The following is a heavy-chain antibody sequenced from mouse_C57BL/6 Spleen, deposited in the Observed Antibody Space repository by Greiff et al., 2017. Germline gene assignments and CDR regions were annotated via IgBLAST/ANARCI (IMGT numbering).Heavy chain of an antibody. D-gene: IGHD2-4*01. Sequence: VQLQQPGAELVRPGSSVKLSCKASGYTFTSYWMDWVKQRPGQGLEWIGNIYPSDSETHYNQKFKDKATLTVDKSSSTAYMQLSTLTSEDSEVCYCARGYYDYDGDYWGQGTTLTVSS. CDR1: GYTFTSYW. J-gene: IGHJ2*01. CDR3: ARGYYDYDGDY. V-gene: IGHV1-61*01. CDR2: IYPSDSET.